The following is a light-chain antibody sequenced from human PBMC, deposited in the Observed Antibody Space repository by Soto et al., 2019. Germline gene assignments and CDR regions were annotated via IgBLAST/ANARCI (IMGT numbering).Light chain of an antibody. V-gene: IGLV1-47*02. J-gene: IGLJ1*01. CDR2: SNN. CDR1: SSNIGSNY. CDR3: AAWDDSLSANYV. Sequence: QSVLTQPPSASGTPGQRVTISCSGSSSNIGSNYVYWYQQLPGTAPKLLIYSNNQRPSGVPDRFSGSKSGTSASLAISGLRSEDEAGYYCAAWDDSLSANYVFGTGTKVTVL.